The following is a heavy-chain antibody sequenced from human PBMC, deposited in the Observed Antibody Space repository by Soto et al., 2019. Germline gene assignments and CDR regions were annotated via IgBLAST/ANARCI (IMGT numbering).Heavy chain of an antibody. CDR3: ARERDILTGYHSNYYYYGIDV. V-gene: IGHV4-61*01. J-gene: IGHJ6*02. D-gene: IGHD3-9*01. CDR1: GGSVSSGSYY. CDR2: IYYSGST. Sequence: SETLSLTCTVSGGSVSSGSYYWSWIRQPPGKGLEWIGYIYYSGSTNYNPSLKSRVTISVDTSKNQFSLKLSSVTAAETAVYYCARERDILTGYHSNYYYYGIDVWGQGTTVTVSS.